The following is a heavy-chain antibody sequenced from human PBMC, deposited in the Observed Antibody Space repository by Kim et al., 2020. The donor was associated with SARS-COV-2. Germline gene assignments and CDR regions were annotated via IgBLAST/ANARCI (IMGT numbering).Heavy chain of an antibody. CDR3: AKDPTGSLRSKWFDP. V-gene: IGHV3-9*01. Sequence: GGSLRLSCAASGFTFDDYAMHWVRQAPGKGLEWVSGISWNSGNIGYADSVKGRFTISRDNAKNSLYLQMNSLRAEDTALYYCAKDPTGSLRSKWFDPWGQGTLVTVSS. CDR1: GFTFDDYA. D-gene: IGHD3-10*01. CDR2: ISWNSGNI. J-gene: IGHJ5*02.